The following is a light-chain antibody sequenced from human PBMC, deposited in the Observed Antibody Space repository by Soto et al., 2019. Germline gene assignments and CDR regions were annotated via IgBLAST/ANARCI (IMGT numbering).Light chain of an antibody. CDR3: QQYHSYPYT. J-gene: IGKJ5*01. CDR2: GTS. CDR1: QHITSIY. V-gene: IGKV3-20*01. Sequence: ENVLTQSPGTLSLSPGERASLSCRASQHITSIYLAWYQQKPGRAPRLLVYGTSNRATGIPDRFSGSGSGTDFTLTISRLEPEDCATYYCQQYHSYPYTFGQGTRLEIK.